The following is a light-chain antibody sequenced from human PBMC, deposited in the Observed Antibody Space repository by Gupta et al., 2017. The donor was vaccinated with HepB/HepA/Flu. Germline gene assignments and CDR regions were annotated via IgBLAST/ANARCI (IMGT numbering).Light chain of an antibody. CDR3: SSYTNSNTLV. J-gene: IGLJ2*01. CDR1: SSDVGGYNY. Sequence: QSALTQPASVSESPGQSITISCTGTSSDVGGYNYVSWYQQHPGKAPKRRIYDVSHRPSGVSNRFSGSKSGNKDSPTISGLQAEDEADYYCSSYTNSNTLVFGGGTKLTVL. V-gene: IGLV2-14*01. CDR2: DVS.